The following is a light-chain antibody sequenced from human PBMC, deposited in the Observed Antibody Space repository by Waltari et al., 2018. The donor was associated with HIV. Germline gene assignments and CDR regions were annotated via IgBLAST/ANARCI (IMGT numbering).Light chain of an antibody. J-gene: IGLJ3*02. CDR3: AAWDGSLSGRV. Sequence: QSVLTQPPSASGTPGQRVTISCSGSSSNLGSNYVSWYQQLPGTAPKLLIYRNNQRPSGVPDRFSGSKSGTSASLAISGLRSEDEAAYYCAAWDGSLSGRVFGGGTKLTVL. V-gene: IGLV1-47*01. CDR1: SSNLGSNY. CDR2: RNN.